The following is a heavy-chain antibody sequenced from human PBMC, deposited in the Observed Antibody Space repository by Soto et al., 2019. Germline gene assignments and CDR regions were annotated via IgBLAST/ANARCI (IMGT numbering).Heavy chain of an antibody. CDR2: ISDSGGST. J-gene: IGHJ4*02. CDR1: GFTFSSYA. V-gene: IGHV3-23*01. CDR3: ARESEDLTSNFDY. Sequence: GSLRLSCAASGFTFSSYAMSWVRQAPGKGLEWVSGISDSGGSTYYGDSMKGRFTISRDNGKNSLYLEMHSLRAEDTAVYYCARESEDLTSNFDYWGQGTLVTVSS.